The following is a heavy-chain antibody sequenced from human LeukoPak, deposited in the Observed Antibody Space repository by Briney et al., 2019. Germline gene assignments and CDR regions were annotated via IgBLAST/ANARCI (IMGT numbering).Heavy chain of an antibody. V-gene: IGHV4-34*01. CDR1: GGSFSGYY. J-gene: IGHJ4*02. CDR3: ARSRSTNSKASGRYPKYYFDY. D-gene: IGHD2-2*01. Sequence: SETLSLTCAVYGGSFSGYYWSWIRQPPGKGLEWIGEINHSGSTNYNPSLKSRVTISVDTSKNQFSLKLSSVTAADTAVYYCARSRSTNSKASGRYPKYYFDYWGQGTLVTVSS. CDR2: INHSGST.